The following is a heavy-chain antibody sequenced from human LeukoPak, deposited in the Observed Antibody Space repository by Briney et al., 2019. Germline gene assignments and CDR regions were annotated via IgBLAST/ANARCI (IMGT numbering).Heavy chain of an antibody. V-gene: IGHV3-9*01. CDR1: GFTFDDYA. Sequence: RRSLRLSCAASGFTFDDYAMHWVRQAPGKGLEWVSGISWNSGSIGYADSVKGRFTISRDNAKNSLYLQMNSLRAEDTALYYCAKDGVAAAGTSYWYFDLWGRGTLVTVSS. D-gene: IGHD6-13*01. CDR3: AKDGVAAAGTSYWYFDL. J-gene: IGHJ2*01. CDR2: ISWNSGSI.